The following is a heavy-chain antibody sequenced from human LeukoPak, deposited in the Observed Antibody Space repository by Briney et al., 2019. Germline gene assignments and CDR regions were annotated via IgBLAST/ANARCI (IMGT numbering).Heavy chain of an antibody. D-gene: IGHD3-22*01. CDR1: GFTFYSHA. J-gene: IGHJ4*02. V-gene: IGHV3-48*04. CDR3: ARGVYYYDSSGSNNDY. CDR2: ISSSGSTI. Sequence: GGSLRLSCAASGFTFYSHAMVWVRQAPGKGLEWVSYISSSGSTIYYADSVKGRFTISRDNAKNSLYLQMNSLRAEDTAVYYCARGVYYYDSSGSNNDYWGQGTLVTVSS.